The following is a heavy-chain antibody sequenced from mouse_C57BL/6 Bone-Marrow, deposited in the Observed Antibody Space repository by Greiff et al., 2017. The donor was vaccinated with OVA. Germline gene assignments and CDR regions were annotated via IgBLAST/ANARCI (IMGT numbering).Heavy chain of an antibody. Sequence: EVHLVESGTVLARPGASVKMSCKTSGYTFTSYWMHWVKQRPGQGLEWIGAIYPGNSDTSYNQKFKGKAKLTAVTSASTAYMELSSLTNEDSAVYYCTRSPPYAYYAMDYWGQGTSVTVSS. CDR2: IYPGNSDT. D-gene: IGHD6-5*01. CDR1: GYTFTSYW. CDR3: TRSPPYAYYAMDY. J-gene: IGHJ4*01. V-gene: IGHV1-5*01.